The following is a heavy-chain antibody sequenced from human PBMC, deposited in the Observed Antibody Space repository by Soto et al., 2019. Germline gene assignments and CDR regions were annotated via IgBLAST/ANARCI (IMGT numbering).Heavy chain of an antibody. CDR1: GFTFSSYE. V-gene: IGHV3-48*03. CDR3: ARVYMVRGSLGPYYYYGMDV. D-gene: IGHD3-10*01. CDR2: ISSSGSTI. Sequence: GGSLRLSCAASGFTFSSYEMNWVRQAPGKGPEWVSYISSSGSTIYYADSVKGRFTISRDNAKNSLYLQMNSLRAEDTAVYYCARVYMVRGSLGPYYYYGMDVWGQGTTVTVSS. J-gene: IGHJ6*02.